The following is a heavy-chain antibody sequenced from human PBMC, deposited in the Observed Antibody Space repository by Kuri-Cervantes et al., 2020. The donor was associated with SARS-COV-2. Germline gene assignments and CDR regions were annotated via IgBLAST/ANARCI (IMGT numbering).Heavy chain of an antibody. CDR3: ARRGSATTFLDY. D-gene: IGHD2-15*01. V-gene: IGHV5-51*01. CDR2: IYPSDSDT. Sequence: GESLKISCKVSGYTFTTHWIGWLRQMPGKGLEWMGIIYPSDSDTRYSPSFQGQVIISADRSINTAYLQWSSLKPSDTATYYCARRGSATTFLDYWGQGTQVTVSS. CDR1: GYTFTTHW. J-gene: IGHJ4*02.